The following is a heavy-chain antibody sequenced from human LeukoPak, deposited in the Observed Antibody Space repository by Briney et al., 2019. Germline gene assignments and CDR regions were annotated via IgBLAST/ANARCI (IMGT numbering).Heavy chain of an antibody. D-gene: IGHD2-2*01. V-gene: IGHV3-7*03. CDR1: GFTFSSYW. Sequence: PGGSLRLSCAASGFTFSSYWMTWVRQAPGKGLEWVANIKRDGSEKYYVDSVKGRFTISGDNAKNSLYLQMTSLGAEDTAVYYCARGPLTYCSITSCSFDYWGRGTLVTVSS. CDR3: ARGPLTYCSITSCSFDY. J-gene: IGHJ4*02. CDR2: IKRDGSEK.